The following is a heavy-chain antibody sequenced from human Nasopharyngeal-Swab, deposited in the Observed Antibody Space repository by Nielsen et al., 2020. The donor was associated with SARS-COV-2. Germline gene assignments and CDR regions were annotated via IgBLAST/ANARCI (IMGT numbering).Heavy chain of an antibody. J-gene: IGHJ6*02. V-gene: IGHV1-8*01. CDR1: GYTFTSYD. CDR2: MNPNSGNT. D-gene: IGHD2-15*01. Sequence: ASVNVSCKASGYTFTSYDINWVRQATGQGLEWMGWMNPNSGNTGYAQKFQGRVTMTRNTSIRPAYMELRGLRSEDTAVYYCAIHTRMSYYYYYGIDVWGQGTTVTVSS. CDR3: AIHTRMSYYYYYGIDV.